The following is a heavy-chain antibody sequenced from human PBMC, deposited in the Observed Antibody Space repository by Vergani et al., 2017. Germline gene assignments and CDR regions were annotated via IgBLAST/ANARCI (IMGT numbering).Heavy chain of an antibody. J-gene: IGHJ6*02. CDR2: ISWDGGST. V-gene: IGHV3-43*01. CDR1: GFTFDDYT. CDR3: AKDIRDYGVYYYGMDV. D-gene: IGHD4-17*01. Sequence: EVQLVESGGVVVQPGGSLRLSCAASGFTFDDYTMHWVRQAPGKGLEWVSLISWDGGSTYYADSVKGRFTISRDNAKNSLYLQMNSLRAEDTALYYCAKDIRDYGVYYYGMDVWGQGTTVTVSS.